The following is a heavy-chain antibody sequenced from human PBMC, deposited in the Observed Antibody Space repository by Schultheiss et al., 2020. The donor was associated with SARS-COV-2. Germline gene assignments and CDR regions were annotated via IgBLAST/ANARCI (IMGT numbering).Heavy chain of an antibody. V-gene: IGHV3-48*03. CDR2: ISSTGSSI. CDR3: ARWLTAAGTGWFDP. Sequence: GGSLRLSCAASGFSFSSYEMNWVRQAPGRGLEWVSYISSTGSSIYYSDSVKGRFTISRDNAKNSLYLQLNSPRAEDTAVYYCARWLTAAGTGWFDPWGQGTLVTVSS. D-gene: IGHD6-13*01. CDR1: GFSFSSYE. J-gene: IGHJ5*02.